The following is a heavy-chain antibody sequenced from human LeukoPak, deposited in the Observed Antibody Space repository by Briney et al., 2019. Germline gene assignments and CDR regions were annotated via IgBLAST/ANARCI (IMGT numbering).Heavy chain of an antibody. J-gene: IGHJ4*02. CDR2: IWSDGSNK. D-gene: IGHD1-26*01. CDR3: VRASGSYDY. CDR1: GFTFTTYG. V-gene: IGHV3-33*01. Sequence: GGSLRLSCAASGFTFTTYGMHWVRQAPGKGLEWVAVIWSDGSNKYYADSVKGRFTISRDNSKSTLYLQMNGLRGEDTAVYYCVRASGSYDYWGQGTLVTVSS.